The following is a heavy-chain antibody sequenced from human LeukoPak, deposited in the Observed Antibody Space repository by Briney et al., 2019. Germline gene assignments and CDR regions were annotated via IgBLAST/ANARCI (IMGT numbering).Heavy chain of an antibody. V-gene: IGHV3-74*01. CDR3: VREARSRSGMDV. CDR1: GFSLRTYW. J-gene: IGHJ6*02. CDR2: INSDGSST. Sequence: GGSLRLSCAASGFSLRTYWMHWVRQVPGKGLEWLSRINSDGSSTTYADSVKGRFTISRDNAKNSLYLQLNSLRAEDTAVYYCVREARSRSGMDVWGQGTTVTVSS.